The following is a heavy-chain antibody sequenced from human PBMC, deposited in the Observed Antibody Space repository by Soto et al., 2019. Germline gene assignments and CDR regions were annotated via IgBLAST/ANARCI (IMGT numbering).Heavy chain of an antibody. CDR2: INPNSGDT. D-gene: IGHD2-15*01. J-gene: IGHJ5*02. CDR1: FFSVYTTFC. V-gene: IGHV1-2*02. Sequence: QVQLVQSGAEVKKPGASVKVSCKASFFSVYTTFCIHWVRRAPGQGLEWMGSINPNSGDTIYAQNLQGRVTITRDTSISPAYMEVSSLTSDDTAVYYCGSPRSGPSPDVGPWGNGTVVTVSS. CDR3: GSPRSGPSPDVGP.